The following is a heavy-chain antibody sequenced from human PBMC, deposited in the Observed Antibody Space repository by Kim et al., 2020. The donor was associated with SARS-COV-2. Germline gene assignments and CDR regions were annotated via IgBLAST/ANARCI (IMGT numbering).Heavy chain of an antibody. J-gene: IGHJ4*01. V-gene: IGHV3-11*05. CDR3: ARVATVSLGWFYFDA. CDR2: MSSSGGYT. D-gene: IGHD6-19*01. Sequence: GGSLRLSCAASGFTFSDYYMSWIRQTPGKGLEWLSYMSSSGGYTRYADSLEGRFTVSRDNARNSMFLQMDSLRLDDTAVYVCARVATVSLGWFYFDAWG. CDR1: GFTFSDYY.